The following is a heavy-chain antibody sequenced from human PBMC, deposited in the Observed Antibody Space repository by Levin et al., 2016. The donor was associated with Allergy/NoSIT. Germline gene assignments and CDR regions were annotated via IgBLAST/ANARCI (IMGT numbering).Heavy chain of an antibody. CDR2: ISTSGSVI. V-gene: IGHV3-11*04. CDR3: VRPHPENYYGSGTYYSV. D-gene: IGHD3-10*01. Sequence: WIRQPPGKGLEWVSYISTSGSVIYYADSVKGRFTISRDNAKNSLYLQMSSLRADDTAVYYCVRPHPENYYGSGTYYSVWGQGTLVTVSS. J-gene: IGHJ4*02.